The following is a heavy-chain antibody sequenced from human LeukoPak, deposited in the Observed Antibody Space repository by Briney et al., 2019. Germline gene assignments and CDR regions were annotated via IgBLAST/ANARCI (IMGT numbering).Heavy chain of an antibody. CDR1: GYTFTSYG. V-gene: IGHV1-2*02. CDR3: ARVGAGGAFDI. D-gene: IGHD4/OR15-4a*01. J-gene: IGHJ3*02. Sequence: GASVKVSCKASGYTFTSYGISWVRQAPGQGLEWMGWINANSGDINDAQKFQGRVTMTRDTSISTAYMELSRLRSDDTAVYYCARVGAGGAFDIWGQGAMVTVSS. CDR2: INANSGDI.